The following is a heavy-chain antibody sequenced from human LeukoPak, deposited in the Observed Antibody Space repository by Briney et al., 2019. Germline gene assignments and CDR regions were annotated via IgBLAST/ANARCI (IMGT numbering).Heavy chain of an antibody. CDR1: GYTFTSYY. J-gene: IGHJ5*02. CDR2: INPSGGST. Sequence: ASVKVSCKASGYTFTSYYMHWVRQAPGQGLEWMGIINPSGGSTSYAQKFQGRVTMTRDTSTSTVYMELSSLRSEDTAVYYCARAAYYGSGTEGSWFDPWGQGTLVTVSS. CDR3: ARAAYYGSGTEGSWFDP. V-gene: IGHV1-46*01. D-gene: IGHD3-10*01.